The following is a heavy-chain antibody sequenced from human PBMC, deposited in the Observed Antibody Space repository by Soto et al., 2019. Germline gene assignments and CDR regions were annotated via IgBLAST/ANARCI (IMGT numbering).Heavy chain of an antibody. CDR3: VRDHNWAFDF. CDR2: SGTATII. CDR1: GFTFSYYS. J-gene: IGHJ4*02. D-gene: IGHD3-16*01. Sequence: PGGSLRLSCAASGFTFSYYSMNWVRQSPGKGLEWLSYSGTATIIQYADSVRGRFTISRDNAKNSLFLQMNSLRDEDTAVYYCVRDHNWAFDFWGQGALVTVSS. V-gene: IGHV3-48*02.